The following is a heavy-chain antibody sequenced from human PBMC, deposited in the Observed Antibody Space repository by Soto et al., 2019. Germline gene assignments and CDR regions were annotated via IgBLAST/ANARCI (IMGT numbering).Heavy chain of an antibody. V-gene: IGHV4-34*01. J-gene: IGHJ6*02. Sequence: PSETLSLTCAVYGGSFSGYYWSWIRQPPGRGLEWIGEINHSGTTNYNPSLKSRVTISVDTSKNQFSLKLSSVTAEDTAVYYCARDPNIVLVPAALRSYYYYYGMDVWGQGTTVTVSS. CDR3: ARDPNIVLVPAALRSYYYYYGMDV. CDR1: GGSFSGYY. D-gene: IGHD2-2*01. CDR2: INHSGTT.